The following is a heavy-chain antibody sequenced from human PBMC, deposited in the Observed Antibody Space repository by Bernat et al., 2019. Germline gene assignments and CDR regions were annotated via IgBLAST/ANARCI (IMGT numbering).Heavy chain of an antibody. J-gene: IGHJ5*02. CDR2: ISSSSSYT. CDR1: GFTFSDYY. D-gene: IGHD1-26*01. CDR3: AREIGEWELLGNWFDP. V-gene: IGHV3-11*05. Sequence: QVQLVESGGGLVKPGGSLRLSCAASGFTFSDYYMSWIRQAPGKGLEWVSYISSSSSYTNYAESVKGRFTISRDNAKNSLYLQMNSLRAEDTAVYYCAREIGEWELLGNWFDPWGQGTLVTVSS.